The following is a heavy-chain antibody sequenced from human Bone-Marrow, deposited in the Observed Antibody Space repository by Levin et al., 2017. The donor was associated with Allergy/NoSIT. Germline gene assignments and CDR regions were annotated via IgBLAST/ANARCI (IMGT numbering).Heavy chain of an antibody. CDR1: GFTFSSYW. CDR3: AREGPGYWGAFDI. Sequence: SCAASGFTFSSYWMHWVRQAPGKGLVWVSRINSDGSSTSYADSVKGRFTISRDNAKNTLYLQMNSLRAEDTAVYYCAREGPGYWGAFDIWGQGTMVTVSS. V-gene: IGHV3-74*01. D-gene: IGHD2-2*03. CDR2: INSDGSST. J-gene: IGHJ3*02.